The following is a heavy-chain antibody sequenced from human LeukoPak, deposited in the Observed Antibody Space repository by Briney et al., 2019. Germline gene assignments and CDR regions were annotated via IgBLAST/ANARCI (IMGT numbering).Heavy chain of an antibody. CDR1: GYSISSGFH. CDR2: IHHSWNT. V-gene: IGHV4-38-2*02. CDR3: ARINWTPDY. D-gene: IGHD1-1*01. J-gene: IGHJ4*02. Sequence: SETLSLTCIVSGYSISSGFHWGWLRQPPGKGLEWVGNIHHSWNTYYNPSLKSRVTISLDTSKNQFSLKLTSVTATDTAVYFCARINWTPDYWGQGTLVSVSS.